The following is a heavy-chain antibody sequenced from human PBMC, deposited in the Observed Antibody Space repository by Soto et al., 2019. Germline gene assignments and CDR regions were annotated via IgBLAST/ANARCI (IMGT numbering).Heavy chain of an antibody. V-gene: IGHV1-69*13. CDR2: IIPTSGTA. J-gene: IGHJ6*02. Sequence: SVNVSCKASGGTFSSYAFSWVRQAPGQGLEWMGGIIPTSGTANYAQKFQGRATITADESTSTAYMELSSLTSEDTAVYFCARGQGYCSGGICYYYYYGMDVWGQGTTVTVSS. CDR1: GGTFSSYA. D-gene: IGHD2-15*01. CDR3: ARGQGYCSGGICYYYYYGMDV.